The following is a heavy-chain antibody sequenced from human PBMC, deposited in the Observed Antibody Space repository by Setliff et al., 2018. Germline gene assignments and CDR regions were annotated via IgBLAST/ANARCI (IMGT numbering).Heavy chain of an antibody. Sequence: GASVKVSCKASGYTLTNYYMHWVRQAPGQGLEWMGIINPSGGLTRYAQKFQGRVTMTRDTSTSTAYMELTSLRSEDSAIYYCALTIQSGDFRTQYFDPWGQGTLVTVSS. CDR2: INPSGGLT. D-gene: IGHD1-26*01. J-gene: IGHJ5*02. V-gene: IGHV1-46*01. CDR3: ALTIQSGDFRTQYFDP. CDR1: GYTLTNYY.